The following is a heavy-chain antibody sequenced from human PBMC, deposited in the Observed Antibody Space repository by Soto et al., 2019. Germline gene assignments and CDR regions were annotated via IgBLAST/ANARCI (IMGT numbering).Heavy chain of an antibody. CDR1: GYTFTSDD. CDR2: MNPNSGNT. Sequence: QVQLVQSGAEVKKPGASVKVSCKASGYTFTSDDLNWVRQATGQGLEWMGGMNPNSGNTGYAQKFQGRVTMTRNTSISTAYIELSSLRSEDTAVYYCARDTSGSYRLDYWGQGTLVTVSS. CDR3: ARDTSGSYRLDY. J-gene: IGHJ4*02. D-gene: IGHD1-26*01. V-gene: IGHV1-8*01.